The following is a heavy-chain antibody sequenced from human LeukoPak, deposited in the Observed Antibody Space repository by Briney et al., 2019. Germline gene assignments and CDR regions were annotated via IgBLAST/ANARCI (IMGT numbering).Heavy chain of an antibody. V-gene: IGHV4-34*01. CDR2: INHGGGT. J-gene: IGHJ5*02. CDR3: ARKGGGQLVNTRRWFDP. CDR1: GFTFSDYY. D-gene: IGHD6-13*01. Sequence: GSLRLSCAASGFTFSDYYMSWIRQSPGKGLEWIGEINHGGGTYYSPSLKSRVTISADTSKKQFSLKLRSVTAADTAVYYCARKGGGQLVNTRRWFDPWGQGTLVTVSS.